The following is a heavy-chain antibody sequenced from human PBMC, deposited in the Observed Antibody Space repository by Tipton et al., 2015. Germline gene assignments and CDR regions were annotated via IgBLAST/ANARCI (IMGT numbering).Heavy chain of an antibody. CDR3: ARGGGDNIGPRGFDY. Sequence: QVQLVQSGGGVVQPGRSLRLSCAASTFTLSDYGMHWVRQAPGKGLEWVAVISYDGTKKYYVDSVKGRFTISRDNSNNTLYVQMNSLRVEDTAVYYCARGGGDNIGPRGFDYWGQGTRVTVSS. CDR1: TFTLSDYG. V-gene: IGHV3-30*03. CDR2: ISYDGTKK. J-gene: IGHJ4*02. D-gene: IGHD1-14*01.